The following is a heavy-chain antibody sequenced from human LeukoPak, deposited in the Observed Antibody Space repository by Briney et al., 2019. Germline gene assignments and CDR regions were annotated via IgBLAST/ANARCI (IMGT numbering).Heavy chain of an antibody. V-gene: IGHV4-34*01. CDR1: GGSFSGYY. Sequence: PSETLSLTCAVYGGSFSGYYWSWIRQPPGKGLEWIGEINHSGSTNYNPSLKSRVTISVDTSKNQFSLKLSSVTAADTAVYYCARELYSSGWYFDYWGQGTLVTVSS. D-gene: IGHD6-19*01. CDR3: ARELYSSGWYFDY. J-gene: IGHJ4*02. CDR2: INHSGST.